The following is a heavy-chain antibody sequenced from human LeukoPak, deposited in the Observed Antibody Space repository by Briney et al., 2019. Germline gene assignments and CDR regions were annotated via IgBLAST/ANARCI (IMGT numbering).Heavy chain of an antibody. D-gene: IGHD1-7*01. Sequence: PGGSLRLSCAASGFTFSSYWMSWVRQAPGKGLEWVANIKQDGSEKYYVDSVKGRFTISRDNAKNSLYLQMNSLRAEDTAVYYCAKYVAGTTLYYYYYYGMDVWGQGTTVTVPS. CDR3: AKYVAGTTLYYYYYYGMDV. V-gene: IGHV3-7*03. J-gene: IGHJ6*02. CDR1: GFTFSSYW. CDR2: IKQDGSEK.